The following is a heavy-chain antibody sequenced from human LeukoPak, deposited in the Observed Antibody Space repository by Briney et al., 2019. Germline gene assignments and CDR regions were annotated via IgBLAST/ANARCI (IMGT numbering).Heavy chain of an antibody. J-gene: IGHJ5*02. CDR2: IYTSGST. CDR1: GGSISSGSYY. V-gene: IGHV4-61*02. Sequence: SETLSLTCTVSGGSISSGSYYWSWIRQPAGKGLEWIGRIYTSGSTNYNPSLKSRVTISVDTSKNQFSLKLSSVTAADTAVYYCARGPTPSWFDPWGQGTLVTVSS. CDR3: ARGPTPSWFDP.